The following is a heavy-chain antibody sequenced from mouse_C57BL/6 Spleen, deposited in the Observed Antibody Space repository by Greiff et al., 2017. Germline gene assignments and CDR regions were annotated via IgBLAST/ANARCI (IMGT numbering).Heavy chain of an antibody. Sequence: VQLQQPGAELVKPGASVKVSCKASGYTFTSYWMHWVKQRPGQGLEWIGRIHPSDSDTNYNQKFKGKATLTVDKSSSTAYMLLSSLTSEDSAVDCCAIGRDHWDFEVWGTGTTVTVSS. V-gene: IGHV1-74*01. J-gene: IGHJ1*03. CDR3: AIGRDHWDFEV. D-gene: IGHD3-3*01. CDR1: GYTFTSYW. CDR2: IHPSDSDT.